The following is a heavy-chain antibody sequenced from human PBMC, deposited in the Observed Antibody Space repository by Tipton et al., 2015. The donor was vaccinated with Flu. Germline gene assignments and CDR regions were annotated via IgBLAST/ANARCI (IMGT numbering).Heavy chain of an antibody. CDR3: ARAPGRPCSANACPNWLDP. J-gene: IGHJ5*02. D-gene: IGHD2-15*01. CDR2: ISTSGST. V-gene: IGHV4-4*07. CDR1: GGSSSRYY. Sequence: TLSLTCTVSGGSSSRYYWSWIRQPAGKGLEWIGRISTSGSTNYNASLKSRVTMSLDTSKNQFSLKMSSVTAADTAVYYCARAPGRPCSANACPNWLDPCGQGTLVTVSS.